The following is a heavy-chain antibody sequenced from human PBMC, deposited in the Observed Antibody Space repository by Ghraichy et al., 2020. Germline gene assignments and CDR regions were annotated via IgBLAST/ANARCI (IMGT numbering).Heavy chain of an antibody. D-gene: IGHD2/OR15-2a*01. CDR3: ARGNRGYYYYGMDV. J-gene: IGHJ6*02. CDR2: IYSGGST. Sequence: GGSLRLSCAASGFTVSSNYMSWVRQAPGKGLEWVSVIYSGGSTYYADSVKGRFTISRDNSKNTLYLQMNSLRAEDTAVYYCARGNRGYYYYGMDVWGQGTTVTVSS. CDR1: GFTVSSNY. V-gene: IGHV3-66*01.